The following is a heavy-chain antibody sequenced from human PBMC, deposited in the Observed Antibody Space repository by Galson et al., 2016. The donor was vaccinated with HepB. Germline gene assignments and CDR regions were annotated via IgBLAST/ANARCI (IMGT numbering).Heavy chain of an antibody. CDR3: SRDRIAAPGYYGMDV. Sequence: PGKGLEWMGYIHYSGSTNYNPSLKSRVTISVDTSKNQFSLKLSSVTAADTAVYYCSRDRIAAPGYYGMDVWGQGTTVTVSS. J-gene: IGHJ6*02. V-gene: IGHV4-59*01. D-gene: IGHD6-13*01. CDR2: IHYSGST.